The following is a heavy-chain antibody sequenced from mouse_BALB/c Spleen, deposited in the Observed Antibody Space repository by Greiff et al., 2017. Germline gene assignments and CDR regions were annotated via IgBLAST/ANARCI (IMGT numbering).Heavy chain of an antibody. V-gene: IGHV1-82*01. D-gene: IGHD3-1*01. CDR1: GYAFSSSW. CDR2: IYPGDGDT. CDR3: ARWNSPYYAMDY. J-gene: IGHJ4*01. Sequence: QVQLKESGPELVKPGASVKISCKASGYAFSSSWMNWVKQRPGQGLEWIGRIYPGDGDTNYSGKFKGKATLTADKSSSTAYMQLSSLTSVDSAVYFCARWNSPYYAMDYWGQGTSVTVSS.